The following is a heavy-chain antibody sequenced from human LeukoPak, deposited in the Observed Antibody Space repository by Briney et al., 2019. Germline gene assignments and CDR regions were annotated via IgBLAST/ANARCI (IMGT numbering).Heavy chain of an antibody. CDR2: ISGSGGST. V-gene: IGHV3-23*01. Sequence: PGGSLRLSCAASGFTFSSYAMSWVRQAPGKGLEWVSAISGSGGSTYYADSVKGRFTISRDNSKNTLYLQMNSLRAEDTAVYYCANGQEGNDYGDYTTYYFDYWGQGTLVTVSS. CDR1: GFTFSSYA. CDR3: ANGQEGNDYGDYTTYYFDY. J-gene: IGHJ4*02. D-gene: IGHD4-17*01.